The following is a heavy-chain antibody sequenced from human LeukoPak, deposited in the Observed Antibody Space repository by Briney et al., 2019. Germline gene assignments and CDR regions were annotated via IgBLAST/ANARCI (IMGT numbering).Heavy chain of an antibody. D-gene: IGHD3-10*01. Sequence: SETLSLTCTVSSGSISSYYWSWIRQPPGKGLEWIGYIYYSGSTNYNPSLKSRVTISVDTSKNQFSLKLSSVTAADTAVYYCARDSYFGSGNYYIDYWGQGTLVTVSS. CDR2: IYYSGST. CDR1: SGSISSYY. CDR3: ARDSYFGSGNYYIDY. J-gene: IGHJ4*02. V-gene: IGHV4-59*12.